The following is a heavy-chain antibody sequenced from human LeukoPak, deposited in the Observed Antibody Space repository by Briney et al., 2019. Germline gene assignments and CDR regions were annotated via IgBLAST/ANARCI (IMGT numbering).Heavy chain of an antibody. Sequence: SVKVSCKASGGTFSSYAISWVRQAPGQGLEWMGRIIPILGIANYAQKFQGRVTMTRDTSISTAYMELSRLRSDDTAVYYCARQAMTTVTTYFDYWGQGTLVTVSS. D-gene: IGHD4-17*01. CDR2: IIPILGIA. CDR3: ARQAMTTVTTYFDY. V-gene: IGHV1-69*04. CDR1: GGTFSSYA. J-gene: IGHJ4*02.